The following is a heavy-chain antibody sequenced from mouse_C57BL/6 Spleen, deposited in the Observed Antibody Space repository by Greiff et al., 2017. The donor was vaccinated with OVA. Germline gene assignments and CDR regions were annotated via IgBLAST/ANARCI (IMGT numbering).Heavy chain of an antibody. J-gene: IGHJ3*01. CDR1: GYTFTSYW. Sequence: QVQLQQPGAELVRPGSSVKLSCKASGYTFTSYWMHWVKQRPIQGLEWIGKIDPSDSETNYNQKFKDKATLTVDKSSSTAYMQLSSLTSEDSAVYYCAREGCYGSSFAYWGQGTLVTVSA. CDR2: IDPSDSET. D-gene: IGHD1-1*01. V-gene: IGHV1-52*01. CDR3: AREGCYGSSFAY.